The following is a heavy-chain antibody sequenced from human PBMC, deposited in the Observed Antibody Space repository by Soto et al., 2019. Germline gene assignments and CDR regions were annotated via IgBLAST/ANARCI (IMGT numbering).Heavy chain of an antibody. CDR2: INPSGGNA. Sequence: ASVKVSCKASGYNFGSYYMHWVRQAPGEGLEWMGIINPSGGNAYYTQNFGGRVTMTRNTSTSTVYMELSSLRSEDTAVYYCARASLQNYFEYWGQGTLVTVSS. D-gene: IGHD3-16*02. V-gene: IGHV1-46*01. J-gene: IGHJ4*02. CDR1: GYNFGSYY. CDR3: ARASLQNYFEY.